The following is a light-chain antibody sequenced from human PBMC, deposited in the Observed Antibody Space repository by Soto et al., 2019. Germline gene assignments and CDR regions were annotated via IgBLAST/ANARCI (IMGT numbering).Light chain of an antibody. CDR3: QHYNTYSST. CDR1: QGISNY. Sequence: IQMTKSPSTMSASVSPRVTITCRASQGISNYLAWFQQKPGKVPKRLIYAASSLQSGVPSRFSGSGSGTEFTLTISSLQPDDFATYYCQHYNTYSSTFGLGTKVDIK. CDR2: AAS. V-gene: IGKV1-17*03. J-gene: IGKJ1*01.